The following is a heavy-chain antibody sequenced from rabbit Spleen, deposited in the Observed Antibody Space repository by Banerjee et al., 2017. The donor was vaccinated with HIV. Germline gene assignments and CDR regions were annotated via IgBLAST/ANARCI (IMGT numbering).Heavy chain of an antibody. D-gene: IGHD6-1*01. CDR3: GRDYSWTYAFNL. J-gene: IGHJ4*01. CDR2: IYTGGNGDT. Sequence: QEQLEESGGDLVKPGASLTLTCTASGFSFSNSYWICWVRQAPGKGLEWIACIYTGGNGDTAYANWVNGRFTISKSSSTTVTLQMTSLTVADTATYFCGRDYSWTYAFNLWGPGTLVTVS. V-gene: IGHV1S45*01. CDR1: GFSFSNSYW.